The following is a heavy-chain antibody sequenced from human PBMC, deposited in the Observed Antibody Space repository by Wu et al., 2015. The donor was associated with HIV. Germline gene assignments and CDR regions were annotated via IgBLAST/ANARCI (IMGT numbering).Heavy chain of an antibody. CDR3: ARDVGGYHIRDSFDI. V-gene: IGHV1-2*02. Sequence: VQLVQSGAEVKKPGASVKVSCKASGYTFIGYFMHWLRQAPGQGLEWMGWISPKSGGTNYAQTFQGRVTMTRDTSISAVYMELSRLRSNDTAVYYCARDVGGYHIRDSFDIWGQGTMVTVSP. J-gene: IGHJ3*02. D-gene: IGHD1-26*01. CDR2: ISPKSGGT. CDR1: GYTFIGYF.